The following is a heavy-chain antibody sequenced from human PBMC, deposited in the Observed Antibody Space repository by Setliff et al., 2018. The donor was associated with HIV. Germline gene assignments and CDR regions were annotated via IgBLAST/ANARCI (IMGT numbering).Heavy chain of an antibody. D-gene: IGHD6-25*01. CDR1: GGSFSGFY. Sequence: ASETLSLTCAVYGGSFSGFYWSWFRQPPGKGLDWIGEINHSGSTNYSPSLKSRVTISIDTSKKQFSLKLTSVTAADTALYYCARGPPRTSAYSRYYYYYMDVWGKGTMVTVSS. CDR3: ARGPPRTSAYSRYYYYYMDV. CDR2: INHSGST. V-gene: IGHV4-34*01. J-gene: IGHJ6*03.